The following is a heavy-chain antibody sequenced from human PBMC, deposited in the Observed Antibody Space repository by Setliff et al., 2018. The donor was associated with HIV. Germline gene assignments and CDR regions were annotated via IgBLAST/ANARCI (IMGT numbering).Heavy chain of an antibody. CDR3: ARGFGAPYLFNGYMDV. Sequence: GGSLRLSCAASGFTFSIYSMNWVRQAPGKGLEWVSYISSGSSTIYYADSVKGRFTISRDNAKNSLYLQMNSLRAEDTAVYYCARGFGAPYLFNGYMDVWGKGTTVTVSS. CDR2: ISSGSSTI. J-gene: IGHJ6*03. D-gene: IGHD2-8*01. CDR1: GFTFSIYS. V-gene: IGHV3-48*01.